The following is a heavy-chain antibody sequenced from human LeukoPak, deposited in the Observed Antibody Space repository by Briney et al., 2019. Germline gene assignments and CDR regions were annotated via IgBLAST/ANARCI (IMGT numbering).Heavy chain of an antibody. V-gene: IGHV1-46*01. CDR1: GYTFTGYY. CDR3: ARGEITYYDFWSGYVIDY. Sequence: GASVKVSCTASGYTFTGYYMHWVRQAPGRGLEWMGIINPSGGSTSYAQKFQGRVTMTRDTSTSTVYMELSSLRSEDTAVYYCARGEITYYDFWSGYVIDYWGQGTLVTVSS. CDR2: INPSGGST. D-gene: IGHD3-3*01. J-gene: IGHJ4*02.